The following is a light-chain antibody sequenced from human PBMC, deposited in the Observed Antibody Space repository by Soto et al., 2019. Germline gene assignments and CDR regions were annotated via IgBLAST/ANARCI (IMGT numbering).Light chain of an antibody. Sequence: EIVLTQSPGTLSLSPGERATLSCRASQSVSNNYLAWYQQKPGQAPRLLIYGASTRAIGIPARFSGSGSGTEFTLTISSLQSEDLAVYYCQQYNYWPPWTFGQGTKVDIK. J-gene: IGKJ1*01. V-gene: IGKV3-15*01. CDR2: GAS. CDR1: QSVSNN. CDR3: QQYNYWPPWT.